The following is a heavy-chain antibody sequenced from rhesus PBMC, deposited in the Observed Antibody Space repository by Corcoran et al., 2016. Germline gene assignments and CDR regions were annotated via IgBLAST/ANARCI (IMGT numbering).Heavy chain of an antibody. Sequence: QVQLQESGPGMVKPSATLSLTCAVSGGSISSGYYYWTWIRQSPGKGLELIGGIYSNSDSTTYNPALKSRVIISKDASENQFSLRLNSVTAADTAVYFCARNLGYWGQGVLVTVSS. CDR1: GGSISSGYYY. J-gene: IGHJ4*01. CDR2: IYSNSDST. CDR3: ARNLGY. V-gene: IGHV4S12*01.